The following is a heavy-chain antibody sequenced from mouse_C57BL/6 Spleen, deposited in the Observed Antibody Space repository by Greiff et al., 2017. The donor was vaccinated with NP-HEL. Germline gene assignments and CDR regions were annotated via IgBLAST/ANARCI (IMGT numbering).Heavy chain of an antibody. D-gene: IGHD1-1*01. Sequence: QVQLQQPGAELVMPGASVKLSCKASGYTFTSYWMHWVKQRPGQGLEWIGEIDPSDSYTNYNQKFKGKSTLTVDKSSSTAYMQLSSLTSEDSAVYYCARFLSSHFDYWGQGTTLTVSS. J-gene: IGHJ2*01. CDR2: IDPSDSYT. V-gene: IGHV1-69*01. CDR1: GYTFTSYW. CDR3: ARFLSSHFDY.